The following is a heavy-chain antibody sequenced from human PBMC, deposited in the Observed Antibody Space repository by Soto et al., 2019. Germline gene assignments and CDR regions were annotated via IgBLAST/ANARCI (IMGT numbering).Heavy chain of an antibody. CDR3: ARVTNQGYYHYYLDV. CDR2: ISSSSSTI. J-gene: IGHJ6*03. V-gene: IGHV3-48*01. Sequence: GGSLRLSCAASGFTFSSYSMNWVRQAPGKGLEWVSYISSSSSTIYYADSVKGRFTISRDNAKNSLYLQMNSLRAEDTAVYYCARVTNQGYYHYYLDVWGKGTTVTVSS. CDR1: GFTFSSYS.